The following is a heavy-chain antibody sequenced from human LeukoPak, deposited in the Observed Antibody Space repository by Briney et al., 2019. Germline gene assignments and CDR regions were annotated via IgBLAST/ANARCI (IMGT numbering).Heavy chain of an antibody. CDR3: ARRIQGMGPYYFDY. CDR1: APTFTSHW. CDR2: INSDGGGT. Sequence: PGRSLRPSRTPSAPTFTSHWMHCVRQAPGNGLVWVSRINSDGGGTSYADSVKGRFTISRDNAKNTLYLQMNSLRAEDTAVYYCARRIQGMGPYYFDYWGQGTLVTVSS. D-gene: IGHD2-15*01. V-gene: IGHV3-74*01. J-gene: IGHJ4*02.